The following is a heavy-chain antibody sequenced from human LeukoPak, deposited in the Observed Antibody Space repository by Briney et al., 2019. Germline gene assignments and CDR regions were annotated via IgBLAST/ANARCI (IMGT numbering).Heavy chain of an antibody. CDR3: ARGGLGMTTVTKFDY. V-gene: IGHV1-69*02. D-gene: IGHD4-17*01. CDR2: IIPILGIA. CDR1: GCTFTIYT. J-gene: IGHJ4*02. Sequence: ASVTVSFKASGCTFTIYTISWVRQGPGQGLEWMGRIIPILGIANYSQKFQGRVTITADKSTSTAYMELSSLRSEDTAVYYCARGGLGMTTVTKFDYWGQGALGTVS.